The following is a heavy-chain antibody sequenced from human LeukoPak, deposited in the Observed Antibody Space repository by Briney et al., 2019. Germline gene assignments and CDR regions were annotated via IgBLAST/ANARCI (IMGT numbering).Heavy chain of an antibody. J-gene: IGHJ4*02. CDR1: GGSISIYY. D-gene: IGHD3-22*01. Sequence: SETLSLTCTVSGGSISIYYWRWVRETPGKGVEGVGYIHHSGTTNYNPSLKSRVTISVDTSKHQFSLNLSSVTAADSAVYFCARGPPTDYYDSSGFYYVFDYWGQGTLVTVSS. CDR3: ARGPPTDYYDSSGFYYVFDY. CDR2: IHHSGTT. V-gene: IGHV4-59*12.